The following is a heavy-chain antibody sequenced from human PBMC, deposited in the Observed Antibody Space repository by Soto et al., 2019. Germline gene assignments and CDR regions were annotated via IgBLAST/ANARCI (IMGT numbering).Heavy chain of an antibody. CDR1: GYSFTSYW. CDR2: IYPGDSDT. CDR3: ARLEAWVARPAGMDV. V-gene: IGHV5-51*01. J-gene: IGHJ6*02. D-gene: IGHD6-6*01. Sequence: GESLKISCKGSGYSFTSYWIGWVRQMPGKGLEWMGIIYPGDSDTRYSPSFQGQVTISADKSISTAYLQWSSLKASDTAMYYCARLEAWVARPAGMDVWGQGTTVTVSS.